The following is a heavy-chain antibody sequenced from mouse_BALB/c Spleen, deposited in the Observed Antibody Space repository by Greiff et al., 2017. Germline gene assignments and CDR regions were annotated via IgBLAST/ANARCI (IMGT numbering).Heavy chain of an antibody. J-gene: IGHJ3*01. CDR2: SRNKANDYTT. Sequence: EVKVVESGGGLVQPGGSLRLSCATSGFTFSDFYMEWVRQPPGKRLEWIAASRNKANDYTTEYSASVKGRFIVSRDTSQSILYLQMNALRAEDTAIYYCARGDYGGFAYWGQGTLVTVSA. V-gene: IGHV7-1*02. CDR1: GFTFSDFY. CDR3: ARGDYGGFAY. D-gene: IGHD2-4*01.